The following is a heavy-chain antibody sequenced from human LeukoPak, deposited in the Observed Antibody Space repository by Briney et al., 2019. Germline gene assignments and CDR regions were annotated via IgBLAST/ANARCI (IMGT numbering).Heavy chain of an antibody. CDR2: INHSGST. J-gene: IGHJ4*02. CDR3: ASFPPVGAPDFGY. CDR1: GFTFSSYS. D-gene: IGHD1-26*01. V-gene: IGHV4-34*01. Sequence: GSLRLSCAASGFTFSSYSMNWIRQPPGKGLEWIGEINHSGSTNYNPSLKSRVTISVDTSKNQFSLKLSSVTAADTAVYYCASFPPVGAPDFGYWGQGTLVTVSS.